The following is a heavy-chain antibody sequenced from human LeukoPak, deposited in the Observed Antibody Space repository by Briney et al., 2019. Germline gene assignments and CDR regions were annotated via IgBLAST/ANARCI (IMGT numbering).Heavy chain of an antibody. J-gene: IGHJ4*02. V-gene: IGHV3-23*01. CDR1: GFTFSSYA. CDR3: AKDPSAYYYGSGSYDY. CDR2: ISGSGGST. D-gene: IGHD3-10*01. Sequence: GGSLSLSCAASGFTFSSYAMSWVRQAPGKGLEWVSAISGSGGSTYYADSVKGRFTISRDNSKNTLYLQMNSLRAEDTAVYYCAKDPSAYYYGSGSYDYWGQGTLVTVSS.